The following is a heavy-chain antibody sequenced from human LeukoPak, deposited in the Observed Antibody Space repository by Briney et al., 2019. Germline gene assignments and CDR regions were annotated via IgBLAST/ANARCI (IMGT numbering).Heavy chain of an antibody. CDR1: GDPINSGGYY. J-gene: IGHJ2*01. V-gene: IGHV4-61*02. CDR2: IYSSGNT. Sequence: SETLSLTCTVSGDPINSGGYYWSWIRQPAGKGLEWIGRIYSSGNTKYNPSLKSRVTVSADTSKNQFSLKLNSVTAADTAMYYCVLSNSAYDPYWYFDLWGRGTLVTVSS. D-gene: IGHD5-12*01. CDR3: VLSNSAYDPYWYFDL.